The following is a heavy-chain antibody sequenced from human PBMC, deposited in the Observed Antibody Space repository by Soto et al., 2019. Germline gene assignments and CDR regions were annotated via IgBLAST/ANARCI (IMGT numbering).Heavy chain of an antibody. CDR1: GGSISSGGSS. V-gene: IGHV4-30-2*01. D-gene: IGHD6-19*01. J-gene: IGHJ4*02. CDR3: ARAGDSSGPVALGY. Sequence: QLQLQESGSGLVKPSQNLSLTCAVSGGSISSGGSSWSWIRQPPGKGLEWIGYVYHSGSTYYNPSLKSRVTISVDRSENQFSLKLSSVTAADTAVYYCARAGDSSGPVALGYWGQGILVPVSS. CDR2: VYHSGST.